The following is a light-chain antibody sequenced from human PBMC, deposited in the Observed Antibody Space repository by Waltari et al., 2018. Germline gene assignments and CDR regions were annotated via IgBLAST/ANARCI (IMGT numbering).Light chain of an antibody. Sequence: EIVLTQSPGTLSLSPGERATLSCRASQSVRSSYLAWYQQKPGQAPRLRIHDASRRATGMPDRFSGSGSGTDFTLTITGLEPEDFAVYYCQQYGNSPWTFAQGTKVEIK. CDR1: QSVRSSY. V-gene: IGKV3-20*01. CDR2: DAS. CDR3: QQYGNSPWT. J-gene: IGKJ1*01.